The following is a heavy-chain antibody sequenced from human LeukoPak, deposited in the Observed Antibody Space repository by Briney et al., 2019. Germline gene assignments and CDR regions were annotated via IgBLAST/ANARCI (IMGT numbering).Heavy chain of an antibody. CDR3: AKVYVDTAMVSEYFQH. D-gene: IGHD5-18*01. CDR2: ISGSGGST. Sequence: GGSLRLSCAASGFTFSSYAMSWVRQAPGKGLEWVSSISGSGGSTYYADSVKGRFTISRDNSKNTLYLQMNSLRAEDTAVYYCAKVYVDTAMVSEYFQHWGQGTLVTVSS. CDR1: GFTFSSYA. J-gene: IGHJ1*01. V-gene: IGHV3-23*01.